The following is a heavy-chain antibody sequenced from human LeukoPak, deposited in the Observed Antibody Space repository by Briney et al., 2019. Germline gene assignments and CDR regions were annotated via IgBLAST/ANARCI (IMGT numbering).Heavy chain of an antibody. Sequence: SETLSLTCIVSGGSISSSIYYWAWVRQPPGKGLEWIGTVFYNGATQYSPSLKSRVTISVDTSKNQFSLKLSSVTAADTAVYYCARERLLWGGDDAFDIWGQGTMVTVSS. V-gene: IGHV4-39*07. CDR1: GGSISSSIYY. CDR3: ARERLLWGGDDAFDI. J-gene: IGHJ3*02. D-gene: IGHD2-2*01. CDR2: VFYNGAT.